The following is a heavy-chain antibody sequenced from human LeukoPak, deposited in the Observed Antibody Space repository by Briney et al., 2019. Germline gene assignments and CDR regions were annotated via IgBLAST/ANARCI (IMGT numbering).Heavy chain of an antibody. CDR3: ARDRGGTTVTTMFDH. CDR2: INPKSGDT. Sequence: ASVKVSCKASGYTFTGYYVHWVRQAPGQGLEWMGWINPKSGDTNYAPRFQARVAMTSDTSITTAYMEVSRLRSDDTAVYYCARDRGGTTVTTMFDHWGQGTPVTVSS. V-gene: IGHV1-2*02. CDR1: GYTFTGYY. D-gene: IGHD4-17*01. J-gene: IGHJ4*02.